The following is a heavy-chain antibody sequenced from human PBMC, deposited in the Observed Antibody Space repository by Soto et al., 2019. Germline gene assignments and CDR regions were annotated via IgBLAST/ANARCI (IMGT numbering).Heavy chain of an antibody. CDR2: IGTAGDT. V-gene: IGHV3-13*01. J-gene: IGHJ3*02. CDR3: ARAKGYYYDSRDPTAFDI. CDR1: GFTFSSYD. D-gene: IGHD3-22*01. Sequence: QPGGSLRLSCAASGFTFSSYDMHWVRQATGKGLEWVSAIGTAGDTYYPGSVKGRFTISRENAKNSLYLQMNSLRAGDTAVYYCARAKGYYYDSRDPTAFDIWGQGTMVTVSS.